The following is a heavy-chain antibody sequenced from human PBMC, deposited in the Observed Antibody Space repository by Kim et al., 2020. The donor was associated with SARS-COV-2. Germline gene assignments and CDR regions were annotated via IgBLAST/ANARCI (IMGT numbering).Heavy chain of an antibody. CDR3: ARDQTAEGYYYGMDV. CDR2: IKQDGSEK. Sequence: GGSLRLSCAASGFTFSSYWMSWVRQAPGKGLECVANIKQDGSEKYYVDSVKGRFTLSRDNAKNSLYLQMNSLRAEDSAVYYCARDQTAEGYYYGMDVWGQGTTVTVSS. V-gene: IGHV3-7*01. D-gene: IGHD5-18*01. J-gene: IGHJ6*02. CDR1: GFTFSSYW.